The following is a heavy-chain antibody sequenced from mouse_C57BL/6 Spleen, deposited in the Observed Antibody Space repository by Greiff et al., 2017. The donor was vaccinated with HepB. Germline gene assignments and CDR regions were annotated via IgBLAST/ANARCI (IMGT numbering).Heavy chain of an antibody. D-gene: IGHD3-2*01. CDR2: IYPGDGDT. J-gene: IGHJ3*01. CDR1: GYAFSSSW. Sequence: VQLVESGPELVKPGASVKISCKASGYAFSSSWMNWVKQRPGKGLEWIGRIYPGDGDTNYNGKFKGKATLTADKSSSTAYMQLSSLTSEDSAVYFCARDSLTWFAYWGQGPLVTVSA. CDR3: ARDSLTWFAY. V-gene: IGHV1-82*01.